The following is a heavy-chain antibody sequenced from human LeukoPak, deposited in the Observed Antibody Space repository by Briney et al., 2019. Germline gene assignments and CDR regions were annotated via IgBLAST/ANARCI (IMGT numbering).Heavy chain of an antibody. V-gene: IGHV4-61*01. Sequence: PSETLSLTCTVSGGSVSSGSYYWSWIRQPPGKGLEWIGYIYYSGSTNYNPSLKSRVTISVDTSKNQFSLKLSSVTAADTAAYYCARSRYYGSGSYYLNYYYYYGMDVWGQGTTVTVSS. D-gene: IGHD3-10*01. CDR3: ARSRYYGSGSYYLNYYYYYGMDV. CDR2: IYYSGST. J-gene: IGHJ6*02. CDR1: GGSVSSGSYY.